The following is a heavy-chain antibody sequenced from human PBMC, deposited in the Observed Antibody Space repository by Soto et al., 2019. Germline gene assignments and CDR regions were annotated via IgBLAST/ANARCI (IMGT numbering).Heavy chain of an antibody. CDR1: GVRLRDSG. J-gene: IGHJ4*02. V-gene: IGHV3-7*01. Sequence: PGGSLELCSASSGVRLRDSGIGGARQAPGKEQEFVANINPDGSVNNYMDSVKGRFTISRDNAKNSVYLQMNSLRAEDAAVYYCARGPSYSSFAFWGQGTLVTGSS. CDR3: ARGPSYSSFAF. D-gene: IGHD6-13*01. CDR2: INPDGSVN.